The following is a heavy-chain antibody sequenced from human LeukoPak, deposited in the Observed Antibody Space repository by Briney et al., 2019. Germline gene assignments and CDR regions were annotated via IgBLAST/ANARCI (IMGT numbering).Heavy chain of an antibody. CDR1: GGSMSRYY. V-gene: IGHV4-4*07. Sequence: PSETLSLTCTVSGGSMSRYYWSWIRQAAGKAPEWIGRIYSTGGSDYNPSLQSRVTMSVETSKNQFSLNVSTVTAADTAIYYCARDRWFDTWGQGTLVTVSS. CDR2: IYSTGGS. J-gene: IGHJ5*02. CDR3: ARDRWFDT.